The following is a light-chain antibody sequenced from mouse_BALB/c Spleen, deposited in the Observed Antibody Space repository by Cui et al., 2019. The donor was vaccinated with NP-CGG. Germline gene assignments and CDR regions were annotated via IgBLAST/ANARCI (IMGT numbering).Light chain of an antibody. CDR3: ALWYSNHWV. V-gene: IGLV1*01. CDR1: TGAVTTSNY. J-gene: IGLJ1*01. Sequence: AVVTQEFALTTSPGETVTLTCRSSTGAVTTSNYANWIQEKPDHLFTGLIGGTNNRAPGVPARFSGSLIGDKAVLTITGAQTEDEAIYFCALWYSNHWVFGGGTKLTVL. CDR2: GTN.